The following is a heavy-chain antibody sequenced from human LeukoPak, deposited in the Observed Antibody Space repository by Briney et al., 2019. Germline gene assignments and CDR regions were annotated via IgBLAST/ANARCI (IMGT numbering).Heavy chain of an antibody. CDR3: AKGDSTTLLRPYYFDY. J-gene: IGHJ4*02. V-gene: IGHV3-23*01. CDR1: GFTLSSYA. Sequence: GGALRLSCAASGFTLSSYALSWLRQAPGKGLDWVSDIRGSGRSTYYAGAVKGRFTISRDNSKNTLYLQMNSLRAEDTAVYYCAKGDSTTLLRPYYFDYWGQGTLVTVSS. D-gene: IGHD3-10*01. CDR2: IRGSGRST.